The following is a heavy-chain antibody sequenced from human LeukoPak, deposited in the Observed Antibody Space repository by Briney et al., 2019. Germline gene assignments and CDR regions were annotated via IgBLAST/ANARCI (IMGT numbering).Heavy chain of an antibody. J-gene: IGHJ6*02. CDR3: ARDGIYYDSSGDYGYYYYGMDV. V-gene: IGHV3-48*02. CDR1: GFTFSSYS. D-gene: IGHD3-22*01. Sequence: PGGSLRLSCAASGFTFSSYSMNWVRQAPGKGLEWVSYISSNSGTIYYADSVKGRFTISRDNAKNSLYLQMNSLRDEDTAVYYCARDGIYYDSSGDYGYYYYGMDVWGQGTTVTVS. CDR2: ISSNSGTI.